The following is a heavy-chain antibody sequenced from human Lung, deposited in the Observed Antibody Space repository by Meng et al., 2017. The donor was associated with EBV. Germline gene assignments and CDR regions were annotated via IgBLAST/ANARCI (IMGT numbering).Heavy chain of an antibody. CDR3: ARGGTSSAPFDY. D-gene: IGHD2-2*01. Sequence: QGHRNHWGAGLLKPSETLSLTCGVSGRSFSSSYWSWIRQPPGKGLEWIGQINYSGITNYNPSLKSRVTISVDTSKNQFSLSLNSVTAADTAVYYCARGGTSSAPFDYWGQGTLVTVSS. V-gene: IGHV4-34*01. CDR1: GRSFSSSY. J-gene: IGHJ4*02. CDR2: INYSGIT.